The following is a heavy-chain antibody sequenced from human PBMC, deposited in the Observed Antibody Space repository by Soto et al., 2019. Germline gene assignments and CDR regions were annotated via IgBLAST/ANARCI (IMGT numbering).Heavy chain of an antibody. CDR3: AIVGGAVGATGTYYCFGC. D-gene: IGHD1-26*01. CDR2: ISGSGGTT. J-gene: IGHJ4*01. CDR1: GFSFRKFA. V-gene: IGHV3-23*01. Sequence: GGSLRLSCAASGFSFRKFAVNWVRQAPGKGLEWVSTISGSGGTTYYADSVKGRFTLSSDNSKDTLFLQMNSLIDEDTAVYYCAIVGGAVGATGTYYCFGCWGRGTLVAVAS.